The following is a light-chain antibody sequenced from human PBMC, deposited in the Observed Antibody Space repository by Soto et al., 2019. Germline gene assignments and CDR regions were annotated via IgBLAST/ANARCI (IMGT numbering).Light chain of an antibody. J-gene: IGLJ1*01. CDR3: SSYTTSNTRQIV. V-gene: IGLV2-14*03. Sequence: QSVLTQPASVSGSPGQSITISCTGTSSDVCGYNYVSWYQHHPGKAPKLIIYDVTNRPSGVSNPFSGSKSGNTASLTISGLQPEDEADYYCSSYTTSNTRQIVLGTGTKVTVL. CDR2: DVT. CDR1: SSDVCGYNY.